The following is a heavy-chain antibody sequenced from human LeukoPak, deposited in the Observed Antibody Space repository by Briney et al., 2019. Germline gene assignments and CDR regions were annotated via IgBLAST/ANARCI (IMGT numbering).Heavy chain of an antibody. V-gene: IGHV3-20*04. D-gene: IGHD3-10*01. CDR2: INWIGGST. CDR1: GLTFDDYG. J-gene: IGHJ4*02. CDR3: ARYYDYGSGSYTFDY. Sequence: PGGSLRLSCAASGLTFDDYGMSWVRQAPGKGLEWVSGINWIGGSTGYADSVKGRFTISRDNAKNSLYLQMNSLRAEDTALYYCARYYDYGSGSYTFDYWGQGTLVTVSS.